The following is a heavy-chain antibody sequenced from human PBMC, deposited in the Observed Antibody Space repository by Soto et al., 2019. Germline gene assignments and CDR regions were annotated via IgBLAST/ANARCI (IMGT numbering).Heavy chain of an antibody. CDR2: IYHGGST. D-gene: IGHD5-18*01. Sequence: QLQLQESGSGLGKPSQTLSLTCAVSGGSVSSGANSWSWIRQPPGKGLEWIGYIYHGGSTYYNPSLKSRVTTSVDRSKNQFSLKLSSVTAADTAVYYCAARGYSYVFDSWGQGTLVTVSS. CDR1: GGSVSSGANS. V-gene: IGHV4-30-2*01. CDR3: AARGYSYVFDS. J-gene: IGHJ4*02.